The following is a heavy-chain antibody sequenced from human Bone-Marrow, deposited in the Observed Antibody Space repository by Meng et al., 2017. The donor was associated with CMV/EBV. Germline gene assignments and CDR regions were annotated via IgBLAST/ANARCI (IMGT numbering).Heavy chain of an antibody. CDR2: ISGTGAST. Sequence: GESLKISCEASGFAFGASGMNWVRQAPGKGLEWVSSISGTGASTYYGDSVEGRFSISRDNSQKTLYMQMNSLTVEDTAVYYCVKWRSEFDLWGRGTLVTVSS. V-gene: IGHV3-23*01. J-gene: IGHJ5*02. CDR1: GFAFGASG. CDR3: VKWRSEFDL. D-gene: IGHD3-3*01.